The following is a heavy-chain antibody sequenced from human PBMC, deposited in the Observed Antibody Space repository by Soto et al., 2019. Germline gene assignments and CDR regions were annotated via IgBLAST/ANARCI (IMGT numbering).Heavy chain of an antibody. CDR1: GFTFDNYA. V-gene: IGHV3-30-3*01. D-gene: IGHD3-3*01. J-gene: IGHJ4*02. CDR2: ISFDGDTQ. CDR3: ARDHDFWSGFFSD. Sequence: QVQLVESGGGVVQPGKSLRLSCAASGFTFDNYAMYWVRQAPGKGLEWVAVISFDGDTQSYSDSVKGRFTISRDNSKSIVYLQMNSLTTEDTSLYYCARDHDFWSGFFSDWGQGTLVTVSS.